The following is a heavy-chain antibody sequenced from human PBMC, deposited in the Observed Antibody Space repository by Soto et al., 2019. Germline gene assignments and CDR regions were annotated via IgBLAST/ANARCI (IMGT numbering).Heavy chain of an antibody. V-gene: IGHV3-66*01. CDR1: GFTFSSYA. CDR3: AGEPTVTTNYYYYGMDV. D-gene: IGHD4-17*01. CDR2: IYSGGST. Sequence: PGGSLRLSCAASGFTFSSYAMSWVRQAPGKGLEWVSVIYSGGSTYYADSVKGRFTIPRDNSKNTLYLQMNSLRAEDTAVYYCAGEPTVTTNYYYYGMDVWGQGTTVTVSS. J-gene: IGHJ6*02.